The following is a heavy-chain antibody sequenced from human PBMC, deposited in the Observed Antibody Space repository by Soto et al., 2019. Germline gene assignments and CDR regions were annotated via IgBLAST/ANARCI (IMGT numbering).Heavy chain of an antibody. CDR2: INACNGNT. D-gene: IGHD2-2*01. Sequence: GASVKVSCKASGYTFTSYGISWVRQAPGQGLEWMGWINACNGNTKYSQKFQGRVTITRDTSASTAYMELSSLRSEDTAVYYCAGAYCSSTSCFSMDVWGQGTTVTVSS. CDR1: GYTFTSYG. J-gene: IGHJ6*02. V-gene: IGHV1-18*01. CDR3: AGAYCSSTSCFSMDV.